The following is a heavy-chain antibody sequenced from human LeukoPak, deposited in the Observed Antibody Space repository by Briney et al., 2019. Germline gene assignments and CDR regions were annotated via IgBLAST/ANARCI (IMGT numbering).Heavy chain of an antibody. CDR2: MSGSGGST. CDR1: GFTFSSYA. CDR3: AKAIVVVVATNWFDP. V-gene: IGHV3-23*01. J-gene: IGHJ5*02. D-gene: IGHD2-15*01. Sequence: GGSLRLSCAASGFTFSSYAMSWVRQAPGKGLEWVSAMSGSGGSTYYADSVKGRFTISRDNSKNTLYLQMNSLRAEDTAVYYCAKAIVVVVATNWFDPWGQGTLVTVSS.